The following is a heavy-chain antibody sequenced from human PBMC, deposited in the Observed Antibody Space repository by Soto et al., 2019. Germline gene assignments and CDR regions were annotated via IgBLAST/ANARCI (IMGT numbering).Heavy chain of an antibody. Sequence: SETLSITCAADYGSFSSYNYTWSRQPPGKGVEGIGEISHSGSTQYIPALKRRLTTLSDTSTNQLPLNLMTVTAADARVYYYASCGITSVVCGIGRLALFDYWGQGTLVTVYS. D-gene: IGHD5-18*01. CDR1: YGSFSSYN. CDR3: ASCGITSVVCGIGRLALFDY. V-gene: IGHV4-34*01. CDR2: ISHSGST. J-gene: IGHJ4*02.